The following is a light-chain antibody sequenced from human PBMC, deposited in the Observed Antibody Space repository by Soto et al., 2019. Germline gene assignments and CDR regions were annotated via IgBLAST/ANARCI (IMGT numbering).Light chain of an antibody. CDR1: QSVSRNY. CDR2: SAS. Sequence: EIVLTQSPGTLSLSPGEGATLSCRASQSVSRNYLAWYQQKPGQAPRLLIYSASYRATGVPDRFSGSGSGADFTLTISGLEPEDFAVYYCQQYGSFPRTFGQGTKVEIK. V-gene: IGKV3-20*01. J-gene: IGKJ2*01. CDR3: QQYGSFPRT.